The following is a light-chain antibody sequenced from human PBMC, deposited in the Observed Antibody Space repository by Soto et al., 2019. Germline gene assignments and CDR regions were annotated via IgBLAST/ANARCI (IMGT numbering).Light chain of an antibody. CDR1: QSISSY. Sequence: DIQMTPASSSLSASVGDRVTIPFRASQSISSYLNWYQQKPGKAPKLLIYAASSLQSGVPSRFSGSGSGTDFTLTISSLQPEDFATYYCQQSYSTPRFGQGTRLEIK. CDR2: AAS. J-gene: IGKJ5*01. CDR3: QQSYSTPR. V-gene: IGKV1-39*01.